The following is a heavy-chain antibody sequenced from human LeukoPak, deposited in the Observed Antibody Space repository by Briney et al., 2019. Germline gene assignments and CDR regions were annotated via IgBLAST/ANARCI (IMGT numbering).Heavy chain of an antibody. CDR2: IYYSGST. J-gene: IGHJ4*02. CDR3: ASHYGSGSFYSPFDY. Sequence: PSETLSLTCTVSGGSISSYYWSWIRQPPGKGLEWIGYIYYSGSTNYNPSLKSRVTISLDTSKNQFSLKLNSVTAADTAVYYCASHYGSGSFYSPFDYWGQGTLVTVSS. CDR1: GGSISSYY. D-gene: IGHD3-10*01. V-gene: IGHV4-59*01.